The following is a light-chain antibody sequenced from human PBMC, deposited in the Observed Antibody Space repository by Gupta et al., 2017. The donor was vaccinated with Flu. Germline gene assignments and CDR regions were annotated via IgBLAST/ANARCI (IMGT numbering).Light chain of an antibody. V-gene: IGLV1-47*01. CDR3: AACDDSLSFWV. J-gene: IGLJ3*02. CDR1: SSNIGINH. CDR2: NDD. Sequence: TISCSGTSSNIGINHVSWYQHLPGTAPKLLICNDDQRPSGVPDRFSGSKSGTSASLAISGLRAEDEGDYYCAACDDSLSFWVFGGGTKLTVL.